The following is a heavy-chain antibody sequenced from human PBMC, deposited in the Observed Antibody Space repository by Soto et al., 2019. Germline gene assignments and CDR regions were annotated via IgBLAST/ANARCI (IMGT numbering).Heavy chain of an antibody. CDR3: ASSTSPDAY. Sequence: GGSLRLSCAASGFTFNSYSMNWVRQAPGKGLEWISYINSGSTSVFYADSVKGRFTISRDNAKNSLYLQMNSLRAEDTAVYYCASSTSPDAYWGQGTLVTVS. CDR2: INSGSTSV. V-gene: IGHV3-48*01. J-gene: IGHJ4*02. D-gene: IGHD2-2*01. CDR1: GFTFNSYS.